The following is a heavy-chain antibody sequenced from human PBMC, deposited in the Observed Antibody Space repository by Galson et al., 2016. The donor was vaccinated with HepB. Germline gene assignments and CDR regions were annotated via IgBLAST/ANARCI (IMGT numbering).Heavy chain of an antibody. D-gene: IGHD4-23*01. V-gene: IGHV3-7*01. CDR2: IKHDDSEM. CDR1: GFTFSTYW. Sequence: SLRLSCAASGFTFSTYWMTWVRQVAGKGLEWVATIKHDDSEMFHLDSVKGRFTISRDDSRNTLFLEMNSLRVEDTAVYYCAKPLHPSSRWYFDNWGQGSLVTVSS. J-gene: IGHJ4*02. CDR3: AKPLHPSSRWYFDN.